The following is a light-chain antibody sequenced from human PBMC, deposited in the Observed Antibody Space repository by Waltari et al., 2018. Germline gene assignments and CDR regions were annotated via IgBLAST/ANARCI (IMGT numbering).Light chain of an antibody. CDR2: GAS. CDR1: QSVGNNY. V-gene: IGKV3-20*01. Sequence: EIVLTQSPGTLSLSPGERATLSCRASQSVGNNYLAWYQQKPGQAPRLLIYGASSRATGTPDRFSGSGSGTDFTLTISRLEPEDFAVYYCHQYARSPLTFGGGTKVEIK. CDR3: HQYARSPLT. J-gene: IGKJ4*01.